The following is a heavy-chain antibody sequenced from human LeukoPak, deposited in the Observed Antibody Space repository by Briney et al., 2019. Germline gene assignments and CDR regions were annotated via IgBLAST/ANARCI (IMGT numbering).Heavy chain of an antibody. Sequence: GGSLRLSCAASGSTFSSYSMNWVRQAPGKGLEWVSSISSSSSYIYYADSVKGRFTISRDNAKNSLYLQMNSLRAEDTAVYYCARGRYSSGWSDYWGQGTLVTVSS. CDR2: ISSSSSYI. J-gene: IGHJ4*02. CDR1: GSTFSSYS. D-gene: IGHD6-19*01. V-gene: IGHV3-21*01. CDR3: ARGRYSSGWSDY.